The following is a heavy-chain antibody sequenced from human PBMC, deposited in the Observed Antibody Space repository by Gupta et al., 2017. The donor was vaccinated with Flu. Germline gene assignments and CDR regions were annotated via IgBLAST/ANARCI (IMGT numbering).Heavy chain of an antibody. J-gene: IGHJ6*02. CDR2: IIPILGIA. D-gene: IGHD3-10*01. Sequence: QVQLVQSGAEVKKPGSSVKVSCKASGGTFSSYTISWVRQAPGPGLEWMGRIIPILGIANYAQKFQGRVTITADKSTSTAYMELSSLRSEDTAVYYCARGYYGSGSFPYFYGMDVWGQGTTVTVSS. CDR1: GGTFSSYT. CDR3: ARGYYGSGSFPYFYGMDV. V-gene: IGHV1-69*02.